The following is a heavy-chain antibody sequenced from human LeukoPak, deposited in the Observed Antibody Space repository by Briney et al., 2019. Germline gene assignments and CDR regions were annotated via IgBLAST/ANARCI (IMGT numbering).Heavy chain of an antibody. Sequence: GGSLRLSCAASGFTFSSYGMHWVRQAPGKVLEWVAVISYDGSNKYYADSVKGRFTISRDNSKNTLYLQMNSLRAEDTAVYYCAKSFIAADDAFDIWGQGTMVTVSS. J-gene: IGHJ3*02. D-gene: IGHD6-13*01. CDR2: ISYDGSNK. V-gene: IGHV3-30*18. CDR1: GFTFSSYG. CDR3: AKSFIAADDAFDI.